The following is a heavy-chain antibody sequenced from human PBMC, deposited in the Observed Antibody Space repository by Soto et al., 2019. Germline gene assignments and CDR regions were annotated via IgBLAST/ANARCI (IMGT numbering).Heavy chain of an antibody. V-gene: IGHV4-59*08. Sequence: SETLSLTCTVSGGSISSYYWSWIRQPPGKGLEWIGYIYYSGSTNYNPSLKSRVTISVDTSKNQFSLKLSSVTAADTAVYYCARLMVYAIHTFDIWGQGTMVTVSS. D-gene: IGHD2-8*01. CDR1: GGSISSYY. CDR2: IYYSGST. CDR3: ARLMVYAIHTFDI. J-gene: IGHJ3*02.